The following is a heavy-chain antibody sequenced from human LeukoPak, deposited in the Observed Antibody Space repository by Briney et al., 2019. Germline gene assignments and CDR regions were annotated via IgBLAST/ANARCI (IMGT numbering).Heavy chain of an antibody. CDR2: INTNTGNP. Sequence: ASVKVTCKASGYTFTSYAMNWVRQAPGQGLEWMGWINTNTGNPTYAQGFTGRFVFSLDTSVSTAYLQISSLKAEDTAVYYCARDNRGHYYYGMDVWGQGTTVTVS. D-gene: IGHD3-10*01. V-gene: IGHV7-4-1*02. CDR3: ARDNRGHYYYGMDV. J-gene: IGHJ6*02. CDR1: GYTFTSYA.